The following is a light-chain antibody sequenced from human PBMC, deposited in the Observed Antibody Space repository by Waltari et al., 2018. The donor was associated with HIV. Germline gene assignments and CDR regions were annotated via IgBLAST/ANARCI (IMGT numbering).Light chain of an antibody. CDR2: GNN. CDR3: QSYYSSLSGHV. J-gene: IGLJ1*01. Sequence: QSVLTQPPSVSGAPGQRVTLSCTGSSSTIGAGYDVHWYHQLPGTAPKLLIFGNNNRPSGVPDRFSSFKSGTSASLAITGLQDEDEADYYCQSYYSSLSGHVFGSGTKVTVL. V-gene: IGLV1-40*01. CDR1: SSTIGAGYD.